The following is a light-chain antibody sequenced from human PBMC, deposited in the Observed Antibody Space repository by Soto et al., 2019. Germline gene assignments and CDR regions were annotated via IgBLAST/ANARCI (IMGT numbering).Light chain of an antibody. CDR1: SSDVGGYNY. CDR3: SSYTSSSTLV. J-gene: IGLJ2*01. Sequence: QAVVTRPASVSGSPGQSITISCTGTSSDVGGYNYVSWYQQHPGKAPKLMIYDVSNRPSGVSNRFSGSKSGNTASLTISGLQAEDEADYYCSSYTSSSTLVFGGGTKVTVL. CDR2: DVS. V-gene: IGLV2-14*01.